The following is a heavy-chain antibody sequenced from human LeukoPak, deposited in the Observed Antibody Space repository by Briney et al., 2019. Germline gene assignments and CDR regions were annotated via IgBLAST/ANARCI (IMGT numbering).Heavy chain of an antibody. V-gene: IGHV3-23*01. Sequence: GGSLRLSCAASGFTFSSYAMSWVRQAPGKGLEWVSAISGSGGSTYYADSVKGRFTISRDNSKNTLYLQMNSLRAEDTALYYCAKGGNVGSSGWYRAYYFDYWGQGTLLTVSS. CDR2: ISGSGGST. J-gene: IGHJ4*02. D-gene: IGHD6-19*01. CDR1: GFTFSSYA. CDR3: AKGGNVGSSGWYRAYYFDY.